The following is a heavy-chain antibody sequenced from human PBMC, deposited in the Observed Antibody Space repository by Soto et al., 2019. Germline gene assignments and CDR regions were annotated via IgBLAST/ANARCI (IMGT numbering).Heavy chain of an antibody. D-gene: IGHD3-16*02. Sequence: KPSETLSLTCTVSGGSISSYYWSWIQQPPGKGLEWIGYIYYSGSTNYSPSLKSRVTISVDTSKNQFSLKLSSVTAADTAVYYCASAHPWGLGELSFFDYWGQGTTVTVSS. J-gene: IGHJ4*03. CDR1: GGSISSYY. V-gene: IGHV4-59*01. CDR3: ASAHPWGLGELSFFDY. CDR2: IYYSGST.